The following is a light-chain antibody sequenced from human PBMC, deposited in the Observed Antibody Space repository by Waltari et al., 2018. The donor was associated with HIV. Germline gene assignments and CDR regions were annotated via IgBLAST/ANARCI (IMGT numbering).Light chain of an antibody. CDR1: TLRDKS. Sequence: SSDLTQPPSVSVSPGQTASITCSGDTLRDKSACWYQQKPGHAPLLVTDQHNKRPSGIPERFSGSNSGNTATLTISGTQAMDEADYFCQAWDSSNVVFGGGTKLTVL. CDR2: QHN. V-gene: IGLV3-1*01. CDR3: QAWDSSNVV. J-gene: IGLJ2*01.